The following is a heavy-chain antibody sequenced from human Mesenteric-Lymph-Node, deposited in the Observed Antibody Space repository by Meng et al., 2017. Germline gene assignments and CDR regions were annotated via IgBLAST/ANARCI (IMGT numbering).Heavy chain of an antibody. CDR3: VRLYHDRSGYYWFDP. CDR1: GGSIRSSSYY. D-gene: IGHD3-22*01. J-gene: IGHJ5*02. V-gene: IGHV4-39*01. Sequence: QLQLQESGPGLVKPSETLALTCTVSGGSIRSSSYYWGWIRQPPGKGLEWIGSIYYSGSTYDNPSLKSRVTLSVDTSKNQFSLKLSSVTAADTAMYFCVRLYHDRSGYYWFDPWGQGTLVTVSS. CDR2: IYYSGST.